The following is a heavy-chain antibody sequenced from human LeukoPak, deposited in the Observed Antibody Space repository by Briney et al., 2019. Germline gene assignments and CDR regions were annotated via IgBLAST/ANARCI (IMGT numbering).Heavy chain of an antibody. D-gene: IGHD6-13*01. CDR2: ISAYNGNK. CDR3: ARVEGIAAAGTSFDY. CDR1: AYNFTSYG. J-gene: IGHJ4*02. V-gene: IGHV1-18*01. Sequence: ASVKVSCKASAYNFTSYGISCVRQDPGQKREWMGWISAYNGNKNYAQTLQDRVAMTTDTSTITAYIELRSLLTDYTAVYYCARVEGIAAAGTSFDYWGQGTLVTVSS.